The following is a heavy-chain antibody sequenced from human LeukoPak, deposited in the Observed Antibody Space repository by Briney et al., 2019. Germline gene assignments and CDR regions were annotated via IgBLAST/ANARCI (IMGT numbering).Heavy chain of an antibody. D-gene: IGHD3-3*01. CDR1: GGSVSSDSYF. J-gene: IGHJ4*02. V-gene: IGHV4-61*01. CDR3: ARSTIFGVVIEYYFDY. CDR2: IYYSGST. Sequence: SETLFLTCSVSGGSVSSDSYFWNWVRQPPGKGLEWIGYIYYSGSTNYNPSLKSRVTLSVDTSKNQFSLKLSSVTAADTAVYYCARSTIFGVVIEYYFDYWGQGTLVTVSS.